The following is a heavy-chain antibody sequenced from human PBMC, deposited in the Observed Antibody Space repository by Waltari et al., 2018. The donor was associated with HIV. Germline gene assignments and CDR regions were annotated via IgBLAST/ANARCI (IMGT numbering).Heavy chain of an antibody. J-gene: IGHJ4*02. Sequence: QVQLQESGPGLVNPSETLSLTCNVPRDAIKNDHWDWIRQPPGKELEWIGYISYSGRTKYGPSLKSRVTMSLVSSKNQFSLKLRSVTAADTAVYFCARGRRWLQFHGHYYFDYWGQGTLVTVSS. CDR3: ARGRRWLQFHGHYYFDY. D-gene: IGHD3-10*01. V-gene: IGHV4-59*01. CDR1: RDAIKNDH. CDR2: ISYSGRT.